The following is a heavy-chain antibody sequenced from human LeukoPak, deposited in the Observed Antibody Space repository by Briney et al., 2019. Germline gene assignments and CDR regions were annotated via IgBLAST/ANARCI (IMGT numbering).Heavy chain of an antibody. D-gene: IGHD3-9*01. J-gene: IGHJ4*02. Sequence: GGSLRLSCAASGFTFSSYVMGWVRQAPGKGLEWVSGIGGSGKNIYYADSVKGRFTISRDNSKNTLYLQMNSLRAEDTAVYYCAKDRGYFEVFDYWGQGTLVTVSS. CDR1: GFTFSSYV. V-gene: IGHV3-23*01. CDR3: AKDRGYFEVFDY. CDR2: IGGSGKNI.